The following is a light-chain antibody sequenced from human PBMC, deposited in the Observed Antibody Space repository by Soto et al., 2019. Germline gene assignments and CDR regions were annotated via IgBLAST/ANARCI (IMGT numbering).Light chain of an antibody. CDR1: SSDVGSYNR. V-gene: IGLV2-18*01. CDR2: EVS. J-gene: IGLJ1*01. Sequence: QSVLTQPPSVYGSPGQSVTISCTGTSSDVGSYNRVSWYQQPPGTAPKLMIYEVSNRPSGVPDRFSGPKSGNTASLTISGLQAEDEAYYYCSLYTSSSTDVFGTGTKVTVL. CDR3: SLYTSSSTDV.